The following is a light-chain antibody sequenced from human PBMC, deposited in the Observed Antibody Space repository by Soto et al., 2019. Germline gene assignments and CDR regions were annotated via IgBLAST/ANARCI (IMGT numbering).Light chain of an antibody. Sequence: QSVLTQPPSVSGAPGQRVTISCTGSSSNFGAGYDVHWYQQFPGTAPKLLIYGNTNRPSGVPDRFSGSKSGTSASLAITGLQAEDEADYYCLSYDRSLYVVFGGGTKLTVL. CDR3: LSYDRSLYVV. CDR1: SSNFGAGYD. V-gene: IGLV1-40*01. CDR2: GNT. J-gene: IGLJ2*01.